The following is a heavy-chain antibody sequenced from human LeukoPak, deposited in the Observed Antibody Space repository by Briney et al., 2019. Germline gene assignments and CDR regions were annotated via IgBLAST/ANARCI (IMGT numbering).Heavy chain of an antibody. CDR2: IIAGDGDI. D-gene: IGHD2-15*01. CDR3: ARVPREGYCSGGSCHVFYFVY. Sequence: GGSLRLSCADSGFTFTNHAISWVRQAPGKGLQWVSSIIAGDGDIYYAESVKGRFNISRDNSKSALNLQIHNLRHEVTAVYYCARVPREGYCSGGSCHVFYFVYWGQGTLVTVSS. V-gene: IGHV3-23*01. J-gene: IGHJ4*02. CDR1: GFTFTNHA.